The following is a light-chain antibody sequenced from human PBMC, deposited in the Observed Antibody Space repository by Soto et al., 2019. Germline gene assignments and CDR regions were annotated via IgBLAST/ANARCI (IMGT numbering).Light chain of an antibody. CDR2: ASN. CDR1: TSNIGAGFH. V-gene: IGLV1-40*01. Sequence: QSVLTQPPSVSRAPGQRVSISCTGSTSNIGAGFHVHWYQQLPGAVPKLLIYASNSRPSGVPDRFSGSKSGTSASLAITGLQAADEADYYCQSYDNSLSAWVFGGGTKLTVL. J-gene: IGLJ2*01. CDR3: QSYDNSLSAWV.